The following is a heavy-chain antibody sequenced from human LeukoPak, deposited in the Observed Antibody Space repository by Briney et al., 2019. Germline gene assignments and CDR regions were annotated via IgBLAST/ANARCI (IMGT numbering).Heavy chain of an antibody. D-gene: IGHD6-19*01. J-gene: IGHJ4*02. CDR2: IWYDGSNK. Sequence: GSLRLSCAASGFTFSSYGMHWVRQAPGKGLEWVAVIWYDGSNKYYADSVKGRFTISRDNSKNTLYLQMNSLRAEDTAVYYCARTRNIYSSGWFTFDYWGQGTLVTVSS. CDR3: ARTRNIYSSGWFTFDY. V-gene: IGHV3-33*01. CDR1: GFTFSSYG.